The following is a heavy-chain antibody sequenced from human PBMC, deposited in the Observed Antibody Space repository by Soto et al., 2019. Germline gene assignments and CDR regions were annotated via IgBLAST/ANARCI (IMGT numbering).Heavy chain of an antibody. CDR3: ARRPGWETAFDI. D-gene: IGHD1-26*01. CDR1: GGSFSGYY. J-gene: IGHJ3*02. V-gene: IGHV4-34*01. CDR2: INHSGIT. Sequence: QVQLQQWGAGLLKPSETLSLTCAVYGGSFSGYYWSWIRQPPGKGLAWIGEINHSGITNLNPSLTRRVTISVETSKHQFAMKLSSVTAADTAVYYCARRPGWETAFDIWCQDPMVTVSS.